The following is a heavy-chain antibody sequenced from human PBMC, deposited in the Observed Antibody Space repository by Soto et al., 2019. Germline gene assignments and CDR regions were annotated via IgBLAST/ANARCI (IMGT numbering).Heavy chain of an antibody. Sequence: SVKVSCKASGGTFSSYAISWVRQAPGQGLEWMGGIIPIFGTANYAQKFQGRVTITADKSTSTAYMELSSLRSEDTAMYYCARPPGGFGEPDYYYYGMDVWGQGTTVTVSS. CDR3: ARPPGGFGEPDYYYYGMDV. J-gene: IGHJ6*02. CDR1: GGTFSSYA. V-gene: IGHV1-69*06. CDR2: IIPIFGTA. D-gene: IGHD3-10*01.